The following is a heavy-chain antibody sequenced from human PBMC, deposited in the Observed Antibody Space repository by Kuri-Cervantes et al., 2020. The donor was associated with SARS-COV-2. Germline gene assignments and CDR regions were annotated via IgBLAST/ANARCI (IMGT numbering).Heavy chain of an antibody. CDR2: ISGSGGST. CDR3: AREGSVGATTGLDY. CDR1: GFTFSSYA. Sequence: GESLKISCAASGFTFSSYAMSWVRQAPGKGLEWVSAISGSGGSTYYADSVKGRFTISRDNSKNTLYLQMNSLRAEDTAVYYCAREGSVGATTGLDYWGQGTLVTVSS. J-gene: IGHJ4*02. V-gene: IGHV3-23*01. D-gene: IGHD1-26*01.